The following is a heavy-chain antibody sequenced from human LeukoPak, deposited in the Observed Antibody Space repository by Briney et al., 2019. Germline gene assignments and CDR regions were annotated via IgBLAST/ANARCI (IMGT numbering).Heavy chain of an antibody. D-gene: IGHD1-26*01. V-gene: IGHV3-74*01. J-gene: IGHJ4*02. CDR2: INSDGSST. Sequence: PGGSLRLSCAASGFTFSSYWMHWVRQAPGKGLVWVSRINSDGSSTSYADSVKGRFTISRDNAKNTLYLQMNSLRAEDTAVYYCARVPIPYSGSYVAWHWGQGTLVTVSS. CDR1: GFTFSSYW. CDR3: ARVPIPYSGSYVAWH.